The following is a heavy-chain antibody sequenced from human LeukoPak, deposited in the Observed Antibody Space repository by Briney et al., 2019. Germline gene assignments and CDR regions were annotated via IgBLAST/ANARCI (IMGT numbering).Heavy chain of an antibody. CDR1: GFTFSGSA. V-gene: IGHV3-73*01. Sequence: GGSLRLSCAASGFTFSGSAMHWVRQASGKGLEWVGRIRSKANSYATAYAASVKGRFTISRDDSKNTAYLQMNSLKTEDTAVYYCTTVDIVATGWAIFDYWGQGTLVTVSS. D-gene: IGHD5-12*01. J-gene: IGHJ4*02. CDR3: TTVDIVATGWAIFDY. CDR2: IRSKANSYAT.